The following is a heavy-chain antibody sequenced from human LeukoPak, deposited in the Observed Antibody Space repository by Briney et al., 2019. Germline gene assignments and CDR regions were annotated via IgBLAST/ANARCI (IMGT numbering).Heavy chain of an antibody. V-gene: IGHV4-59*08. CDR2: IYYSGST. Sequence: SETLSLTCTVSGGSISSYYWSWIRQPPGKGLEWIGYIYYSGSTNYNPSLKSRVTISVDTSKNQFSLKLSSVTAADTAVYYCARVMNDYGGGIDYWGPGTLVTVSS. CDR1: GGSISSYY. CDR3: ARVMNDYGGGIDY. J-gene: IGHJ4*02. D-gene: IGHD4-23*01.